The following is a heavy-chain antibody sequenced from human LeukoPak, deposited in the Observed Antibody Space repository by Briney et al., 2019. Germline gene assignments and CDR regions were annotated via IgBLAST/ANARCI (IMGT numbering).Heavy chain of an antibody. CDR3: ARSIPYGTTWYGRSDY. CDR2: IRPDGTTK. V-gene: IGHV3-7*03. CDR1: GFPFSSYS. Sequence: GGSLRLSCAASGFPFSSYSMTWVRQAPGKGLEWVANIRPDGTTKFYVDSVKGRFTISRDNALNSLYLQMNSLRAEDTAIYYCARSIPYGTTWYGRSDYWGQGTLVTVSS. J-gene: IGHJ4*02. D-gene: IGHD6-13*01.